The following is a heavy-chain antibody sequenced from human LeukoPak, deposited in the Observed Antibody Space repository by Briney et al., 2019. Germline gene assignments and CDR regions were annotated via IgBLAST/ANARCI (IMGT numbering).Heavy chain of an antibody. Sequence: ASVKVSCKASGYTFTGYYMHWVRQAPGQGREWMGWINPNSGGTNYAQKFQGRVTMTRDTSISTAYMELSRLRSDDTAVYYCAREKITMVRGVIITQHYFDYWGQGTLVTVSS. CDR1: GYTFTGYY. CDR2: INPNSGGT. J-gene: IGHJ4*02. D-gene: IGHD3-10*01. CDR3: AREKITMVRGVIITQHYFDY. V-gene: IGHV1-2*02.